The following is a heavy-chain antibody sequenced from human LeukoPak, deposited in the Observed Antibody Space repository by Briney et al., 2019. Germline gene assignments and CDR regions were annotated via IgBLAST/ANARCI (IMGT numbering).Heavy chain of an antibody. J-gene: IGHJ5*02. CDR3: ARDSSGCWFDP. CDR2: INPSGGST. D-gene: IGHD6-19*01. Sequence: ASVTVSCKASGYTFTSYYMHWVRQAPGQGLEWMGIINPSGGSTSYAQKFQGRVTMTRDTSTSTVYMELSSLRSEDTAVYYCARDSSGCWFDPWGQGTLVTVSS. CDR1: GYTFTSYY. V-gene: IGHV1-46*01.